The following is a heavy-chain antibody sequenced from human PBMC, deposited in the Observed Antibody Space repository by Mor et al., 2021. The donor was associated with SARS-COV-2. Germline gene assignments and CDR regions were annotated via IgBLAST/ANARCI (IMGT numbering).Heavy chain of an antibody. CDR3: ARQAGEGALDS. J-gene: IGHJ3*02. V-gene: IGHV3-30*07. Sequence: KGRFTISRDNSKNTLYLQMNSLRAEDTAVFYCARQAGEGALDSWGQGTMVTVSS. D-gene: IGHD3-10*01.